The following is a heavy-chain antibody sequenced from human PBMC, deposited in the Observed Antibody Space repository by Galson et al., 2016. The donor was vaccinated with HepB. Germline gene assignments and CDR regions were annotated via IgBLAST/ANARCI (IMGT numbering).Heavy chain of an antibody. CDR2: TDISGHST. V-gene: IGHV3-23*01. Sequence: SLRLSCAASEFTFSSYAMSWVRQAPGKGLEWVSATDISGHSTNYKASVTGRFTFSRDNSKKPLDLQINSLRYEDTAVYYCAKAGTPVFYYHGMDVWGQGTTVTVSS. CDR1: EFTFSSYA. CDR3: AKAGTPVFYYHGMDV. J-gene: IGHJ6*02.